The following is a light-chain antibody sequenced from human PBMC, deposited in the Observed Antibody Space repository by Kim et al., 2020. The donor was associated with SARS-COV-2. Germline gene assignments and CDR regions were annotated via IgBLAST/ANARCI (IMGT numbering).Light chain of an antibody. J-gene: IGLJ2*01. Sequence: APGKTATIICGGDTIGRRTVNWYQQKPGQAPVVVIYDNTDRPSGIPERFSGSNSGNTATLTISRAEAGDEADYYCQLWDSGSDHVIFGGGTQLTVL. CDR1: TIGRRT. V-gene: IGLV3-21*03. CDR2: DNT. CDR3: QLWDSGSDHVI.